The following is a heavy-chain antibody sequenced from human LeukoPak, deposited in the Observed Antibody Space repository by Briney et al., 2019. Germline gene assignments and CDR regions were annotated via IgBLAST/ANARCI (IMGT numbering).Heavy chain of an antibody. J-gene: IGHJ4*02. CDR2: ISDIGSI. CDR1: GGSISSYY. Sequence: SETLSLTCTVSGGSISSYYWSWIRQPPGKGLEWIAYISDIGSINYNPSLKSRVTISLDTSKNQFSLKLSSVTAADTAVYYCARAANWGFVTYFDYWGQGTLVTVSS. V-gene: IGHV4-59*01. CDR3: ARAANWGFVTYFDY. D-gene: IGHD7-27*01.